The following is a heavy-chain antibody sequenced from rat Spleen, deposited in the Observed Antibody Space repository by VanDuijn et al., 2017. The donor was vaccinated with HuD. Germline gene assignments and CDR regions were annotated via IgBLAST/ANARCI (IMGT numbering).Heavy chain of an antibody. Sequence: EVQLVESGGGLVQPGRSLKLSCVASGFTFNNYWMYWIRQAPGKGLEWVSSINTDGSRTYYPDSVRGRFTISRDNAENTLYLQMDSLRSEDTASYYCARLGSYYFDYWGQGVMVTVSS. V-gene: IGHV5-58*01. CDR2: INTDGSRT. D-gene: IGHD5-1*01. J-gene: IGHJ2*01. CDR1: GFTFNNYW. CDR3: ARLGSYYFDY.